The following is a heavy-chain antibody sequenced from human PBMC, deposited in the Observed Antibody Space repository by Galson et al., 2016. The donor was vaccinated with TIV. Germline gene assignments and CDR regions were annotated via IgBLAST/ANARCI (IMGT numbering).Heavy chain of an antibody. CDR2: ISGYNGNT. Sequence: SVKVSCKASGYTFFSYGVSWLRQAPGQGPEWMGWISGYNGNTEYVQKFQGRVTMTTDTSTNTAYMGLRSLKSDDTAVYYCARARAATHGFDFWGQGTTVTVSS. V-gene: IGHV1-18*01. D-gene: IGHD2-15*01. J-gene: IGHJ3*01. CDR3: ARARAATHGFDF. CDR1: GYTFFSYG.